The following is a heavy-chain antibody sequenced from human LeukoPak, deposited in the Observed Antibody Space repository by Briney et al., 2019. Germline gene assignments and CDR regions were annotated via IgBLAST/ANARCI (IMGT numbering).Heavy chain of an antibody. CDR3: AREGLRDYDFWSENKTLQYSFDY. Sequence: SVKVSCKASGGTFSSYSTSWVRQAPGQGLEWMGRIIPILGIANYAQKFQGRVTITADKSTSTAYMELSSLRSEDTAVYYCAREGLRDYDFWSENKTLQYSFDYWGQGTLVTVSS. D-gene: IGHD3-3*01. CDR1: GGTFSSYS. J-gene: IGHJ4*02. V-gene: IGHV1-69*04. CDR2: IIPILGIA.